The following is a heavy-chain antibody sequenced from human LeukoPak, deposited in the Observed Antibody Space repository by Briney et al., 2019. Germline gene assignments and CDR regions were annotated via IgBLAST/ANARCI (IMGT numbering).Heavy chain of an antibody. CDR2: ISYDGSNK. CDR1: GFTFSRYT. CDR3: ARGGSYGPFDY. J-gene: IGHJ4*02. D-gene: IGHD1-26*01. Sequence: GGSLRLSCAASGFTFSRYTMNWVRQAPGKGLEWVAVISYDGSNKYYADSVKGRFTISRDNSKNTLYLQMNSLRAEDTAVYYCARGGSYGPFDYWGQGTLVTVSS. V-gene: IGHV3-30-3*01.